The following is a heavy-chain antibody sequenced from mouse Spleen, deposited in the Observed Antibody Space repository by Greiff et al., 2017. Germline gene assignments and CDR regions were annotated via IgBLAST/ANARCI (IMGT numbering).Heavy chain of an antibody. D-gene: IGHD2-13*01. V-gene: IGHV1-62-2*01. CDR1: GYTFTEYT. CDR2: FYPGSGSI. J-gene: IGHJ3*01. Sequence: QVQLQQSGAELVKPGASVKLSCKASGYTFTEYTIHWVKQRSGQGLEWIGWFYPGSGSIKYNEKFKDKATLTADKSSSTVYMELSRLTSEDSAVYFCARHEDDGVYYGDSWFAYWGQGTLVTVSA. CDR3: ARHEDDGVYYGDSWFAY.